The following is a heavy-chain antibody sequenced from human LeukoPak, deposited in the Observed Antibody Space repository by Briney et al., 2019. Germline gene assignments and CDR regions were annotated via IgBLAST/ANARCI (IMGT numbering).Heavy chain of an antibody. V-gene: IGHV4-34*01. CDR3: ARIMEYRSYGDYYYGMDV. D-gene: IGHD5-18*01. CDR1: GGSFSGYY. Sequence: PSEPLSLTCEVYGGSFSGYYWNWIRQPPGKGLEWIVEFYHSGSTNYNLSLKSRVSISVDTSKNHFSLKLSSLTAADTAVYYCARIMEYRSYGDYYYGMDVWGQGTTVTVSS. J-gene: IGHJ6*02. CDR2: FYHSGST.